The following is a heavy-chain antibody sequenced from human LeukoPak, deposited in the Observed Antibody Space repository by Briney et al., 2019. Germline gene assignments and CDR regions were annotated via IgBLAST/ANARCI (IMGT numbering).Heavy chain of an antibody. Sequence: GGSLRLSCAASGFTFSSYAMHWVRQAPGEGLEWVAVISYDGSNKYYADSVKGRFTISRDNSKNTLYLQMNSLRAEDTAVYYCARGHLHFDYWGQGTLVTVSS. V-gene: IGHV3-30*04. CDR2: ISYDGSNK. J-gene: IGHJ4*02. CDR1: GFTFSSYA. CDR3: ARGHLHFDY.